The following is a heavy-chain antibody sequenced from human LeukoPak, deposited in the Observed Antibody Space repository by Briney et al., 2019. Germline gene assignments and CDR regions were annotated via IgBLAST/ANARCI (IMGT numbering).Heavy chain of an antibody. V-gene: IGHV4-39*01. Sequence: SETLSLTCTVSGGSISSYYWSWIRQPPGKGLEWIGSLYSSGGTYYNPSLKSRVTISIDTSKNQFSLKLNSVTAADTAVYHCARLVRYCSTHSCYPFDYWGQGTLVTVSS. J-gene: IGHJ4*02. D-gene: IGHD2-2*01. CDR2: LYSSGGT. CDR3: ARLVRYCSTHSCYPFDY. CDR1: GGSISSYY.